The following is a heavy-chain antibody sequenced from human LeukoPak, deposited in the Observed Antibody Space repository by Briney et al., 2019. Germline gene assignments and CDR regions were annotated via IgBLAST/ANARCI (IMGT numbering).Heavy chain of an antibody. J-gene: IGHJ5*02. Sequence: ASVKVSCKASGYTFTSYYMHWVRQAPGQGLEWMGIINPSGGSTSYAQKFQGRVTMTRDTSTSTVYMELSSLRSDDTAVYYCASTVTTPYWFDPWGQGTLVTVSS. D-gene: IGHD4-11*01. CDR2: INPSGGST. V-gene: IGHV1-46*01. CDR3: ASTVTTPYWFDP. CDR1: GYTFTSYY.